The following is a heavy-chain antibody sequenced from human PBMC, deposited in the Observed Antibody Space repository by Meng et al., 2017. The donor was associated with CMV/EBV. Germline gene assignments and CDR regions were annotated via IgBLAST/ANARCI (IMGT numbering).Heavy chain of an antibody. D-gene: IGHD4-23*01. CDR1: GGTFSSYA. V-gene: IGHV1-69*12. Sequence: QFELWQIRAGVKKPGSLVTVSCKDSGGTFSSYAIGWVRQAPGQGLEWMGGIIPIFGTANYAQKFQGRVTITADESTSTAYMELSSLRSEDTAVYYCARAGDYGGRGYFDYWGQGTLVTVSS. CDR3: ARAGDYGGRGYFDY. CDR2: IIPIFGTA. J-gene: IGHJ4*02.